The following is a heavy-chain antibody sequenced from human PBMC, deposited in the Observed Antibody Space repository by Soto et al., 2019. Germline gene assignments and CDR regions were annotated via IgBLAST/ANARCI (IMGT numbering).Heavy chain of an antibody. CDR3: AGGRYGDY. J-gene: IGHJ4*02. V-gene: IGHV1-18*01. Sequence: QVHLVQSGAEVKKPGASVKVSCKCSGYTFTSYGITWVRKAPGQGLEWMGWISAHNGNTDYAQKHQGRVTVTRDTSTSTAYMELRSLRSDDTAVYYCAGGRYGDYWGQGALVTVSS. CDR2: ISAHNGNT. CDR1: GYTFTSYG. D-gene: IGHD1-1*01.